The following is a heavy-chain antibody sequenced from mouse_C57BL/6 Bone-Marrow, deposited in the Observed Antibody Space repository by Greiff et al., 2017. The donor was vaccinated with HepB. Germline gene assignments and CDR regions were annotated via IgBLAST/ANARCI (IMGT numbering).Heavy chain of an antibody. CDR2: INPGSGGT. Sequence: VQLQQSGAELVRPGTSVKVSCKASGYAFTNYLIEWVKQRPGQGLEWIGVINPGSGGTNYNEKFKGKATLTADKSSSTAYMQLSSLTSEDSAVYFCARRSIFITTVGRYFDVWGTGTTVTVSS. CDR1: GYAFTNYL. D-gene: IGHD1-1*01. CDR3: ARRSIFITTVGRYFDV. V-gene: IGHV1-54*01. J-gene: IGHJ1*03.